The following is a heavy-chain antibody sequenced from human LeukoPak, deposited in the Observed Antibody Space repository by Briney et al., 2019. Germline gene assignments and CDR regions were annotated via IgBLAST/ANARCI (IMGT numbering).Heavy chain of an antibody. CDR1: GGSISSGDYY. D-gene: IGHD5-24*01. Sequence: SQTLSLTCTVSGGSISSGDYYWSWIRQPPGKGLEWIGYIYYSGSTYYNPSLKSRVTISVDTSKHQFSLKLSSVTAADTAVYYCAREERGTDTTDYYYGMDVWGQGTTVTVSS. CDR3: AREERGTDTTDYYYGMDV. CDR2: IYYSGST. V-gene: IGHV4-30-4*01. J-gene: IGHJ6*02.